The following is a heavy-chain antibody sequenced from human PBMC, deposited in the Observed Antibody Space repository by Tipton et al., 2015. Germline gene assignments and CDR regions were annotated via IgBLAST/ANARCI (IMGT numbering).Heavy chain of an antibody. V-gene: IGHV3-23*01. Sequence: LSLTCAASGFSFSDYAMTWVRQAPGKGLEWVSAISGTSGATYYADSVKGRFTISRDNAKSTLFLEMNSLRADDTAIYYCARKGYYYDSSNYYYPFYFDSWSQGTLVTVSS. CDR3: ARKGYYYDSSNYYYPFYFDS. J-gene: IGHJ4*02. CDR2: ISGTSGAT. CDR1: GFSFSDYA. D-gene: IGHD3-22*01.